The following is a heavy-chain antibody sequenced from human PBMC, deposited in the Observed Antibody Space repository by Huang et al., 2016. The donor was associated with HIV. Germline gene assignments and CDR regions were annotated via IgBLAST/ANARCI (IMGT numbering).Heavy chain of an antibody. J-gene: IGHJ4*02. CDR3: ARLPGSITMIRGVITDPY. D-gene: IGHD3-10*01. CDR2: IYYSGST. Sequence: QLQLQESGPGLVKPSETLSLTCTVSGRSIRSDNYYWGWIRQPPGKGLEWIGSIYYSGSTYYNPSLKSRVTITVDTSKNQFSLKMRSVTAADTAVYYCARLPGSITMIRGVITDPYWGQGTLVTVSS. V-gene: IGHV4-39*01. CDR1: GRSIRSDNYY.